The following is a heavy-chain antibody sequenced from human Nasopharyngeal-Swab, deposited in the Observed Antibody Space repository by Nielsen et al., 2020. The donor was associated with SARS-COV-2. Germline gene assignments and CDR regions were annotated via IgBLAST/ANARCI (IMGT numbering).Heavy chain of an antibody. V-gene: IGHV1-2*06. CDR2: INPNSGGT. D-gene: IGHD6-19*01. Sequence: WVRQAPGQGLEWMGRINPNSGGTNYARKFQGRVTMTRDTSISTAYMELSRLRSDDTAVYYCAMSIAVAGTGWFDPWGQGTLVTVSS. J-gene: IGHJ5*02. CDR3: AMSIAVAGTGWFDP.